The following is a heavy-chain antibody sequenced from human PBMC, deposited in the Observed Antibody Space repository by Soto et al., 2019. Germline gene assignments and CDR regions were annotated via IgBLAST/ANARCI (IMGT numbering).Heavy chain of an antibody. CDR3: ARAPPGPFPCWDA. V-gene: IGHV4-30-2*01. Sequence: TRSDTCAGTSGAIGRVARSRSCVRQPPGKGLEWLGFIYYTGSTYYNPSLKSRVTLSVDRSKNQFSLNLTSVTAADTAMYFCARAPPGPFPCWDAWGPANTVT. CDR1: SGAIGRVARS. CDR2: IYYTGST. D-gene: IGHD3-10*01. J-gene: IGHJ6*02.